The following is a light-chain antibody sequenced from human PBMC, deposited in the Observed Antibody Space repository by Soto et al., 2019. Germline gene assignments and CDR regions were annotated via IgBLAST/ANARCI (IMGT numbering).Light chain of an antibody. Sequence: QSALTQPPSASGSPGQSVTISCTGTSSDVGGYNYVSWYQQHPGKVPKVMINEVSKRPSGVPDRFSGSKSGNTASLTVSGLQAEDEADYYCSSYAGSNNPYVFGTGTKVTVL. V-gene: IGLV2-8*01. CDR2: EVS. CDR3: SSYAGSNNPYV. J-gene: IGLJ1*01. CDR1: SSDVGGYNY.